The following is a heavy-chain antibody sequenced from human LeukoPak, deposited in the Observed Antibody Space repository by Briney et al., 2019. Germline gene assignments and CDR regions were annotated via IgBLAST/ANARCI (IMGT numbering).Heavy chain of an antibody. CDR3: ARVAADCTNGVCYDAFDI. V-gene: IGHV4-59*01. D-gene: IGHD2-8*01. CDR2: IYYSGST. J-gene: IGHJ3*02. Sequence: SETLSLTCTVSGGSISSYYWGWIRQPPGKGLEWIGYIYYSGSTNYNPSLKSRVTISVDTSKNQFSLKLSSVTAADTAVYYCARVAADCTNGVCYDAFDIWGQGTMVTVSS. CDR1: GGSISSYY.